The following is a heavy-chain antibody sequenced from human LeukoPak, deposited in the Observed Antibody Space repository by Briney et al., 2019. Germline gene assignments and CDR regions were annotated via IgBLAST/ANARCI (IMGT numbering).Heavy chain of an antibody. Sequence: PGGSLRLSCAASGFTFSDHYMDWVRQPPGKGLEWIGSIYYSGSTYYNPSLKSRVTISVDASKNQFSLKLSSVTAADTAVYYCARSGLLLTGYFDYWGQGTLVTVSS. J-gene: IGHJ4*02. CDR1: GFTFSDHY. V-gene: IGHV4-38-2*01. D-gene: IGHD3-9*01. CDR3: ARSGLLLTGYFDY. CDR2: IYYSGST.